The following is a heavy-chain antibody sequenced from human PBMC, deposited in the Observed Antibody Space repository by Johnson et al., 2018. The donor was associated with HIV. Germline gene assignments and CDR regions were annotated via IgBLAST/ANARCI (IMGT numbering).Heavy chain of an antibody. V-gene: IGHV3-30*18. CDR3: AKGGQWELLAAFDI. J-gene: IGHJ3*02. CDR2: ISYDGSNK. D-gene: IGHD1-26*01. CDR1: GFTFSSYG. Sequence: VQLVESGGGVVQPGRSLILSCAASGFTFSSYGMHWVRQAPGKGLEWVAVISYDGSNKYYVDSVKGRFTISRDNSKNTLYLQMNSLRAEDTAVYCCAKGGQWELLAAFDIWGQGTMVTVSS.